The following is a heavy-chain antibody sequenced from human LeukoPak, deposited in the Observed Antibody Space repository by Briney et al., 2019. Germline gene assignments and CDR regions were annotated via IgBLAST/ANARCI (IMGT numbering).Heavy chain of an antibody. CDR2: ISGSGGST. D-gene: IGHD3-22*01. Sequence: GGSLRLSCAASGFTFSSYSMNWVRQAPGKGLEWVSAISGSGGSTYYADSVKGRFTISRDNSKNTLYLQMNSLRAEDTAVYYCAKYYYDSSGYYPYYFDYWGQGTLVTVSS. CDR1: GFTFSSYS. J-gene: IGHJ4*02. CDR3: AKYYYDSSGYYPYYFDY. V-gene: IGHV3-23*01.